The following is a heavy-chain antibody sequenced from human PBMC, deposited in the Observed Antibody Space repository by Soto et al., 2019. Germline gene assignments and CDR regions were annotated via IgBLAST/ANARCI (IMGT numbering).Heavy chain of an antibody. CDR2: IYATGTT. CDR3: VRDGTKTLRDWFDP. CDR1: GASISGFH. V-gene: IGHV4-4*07. J-gene: IGHJ5*02. Sequence: PSETLSLTCTVSGASISGFHWSWIRKSAGKGLEWIGRIYATGTTDYNPSLKSRVMMSVDTSKKQLSLKLRSVTAADTAVYYCVRDGTKTLRDWFDPWGQGISVTVSS. D-gene: IGHD1-1*01.